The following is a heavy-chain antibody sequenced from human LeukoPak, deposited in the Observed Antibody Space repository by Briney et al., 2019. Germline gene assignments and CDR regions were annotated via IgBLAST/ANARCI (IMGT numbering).Heavy chain of an antibody. V-gene: IGHV4-59*01. CDR1: GGSISSYY. D-gene: IGHD3-22*01. J-gene: IGHJ3*02. Sequence: SETLSLTCTVSGGSISSYYWSWIRQPPGKGLEWIGYIYYSGSTNYNPSLKSRVTISVDTSKNQFSLKLSSVTAADTAVYYCARTGYYDSSGWPPTPDDAFDIWGQGTMVTVSS. CDR2: IYYSGST. CDR3: ARTGYYDSSGWPPTPDDAFDI.